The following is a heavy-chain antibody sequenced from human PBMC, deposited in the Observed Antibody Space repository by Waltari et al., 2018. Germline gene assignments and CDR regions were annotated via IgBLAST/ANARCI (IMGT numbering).Heavy chain of an antibody. J-gene: IGHJ4*02. CDR2: IYPSGST. V-gene: IGHV4-38-2*02. Sequence: QVQLQESGPGLVKPSETLSLTCTVSGYSISSGYYWGWIRQPPGKGLEWIGIIYPSGSTSYNPSLKSRVTISVDTSKNQSSLKLSSVTAADTAVYYCARVTLGYYDSSYYFDYWGQGTLVTVSS. D-gene: IGHD3-22*01. CDR1: GYSISSGYY. CDR3: ARVTLGYYDSSYYFDY.